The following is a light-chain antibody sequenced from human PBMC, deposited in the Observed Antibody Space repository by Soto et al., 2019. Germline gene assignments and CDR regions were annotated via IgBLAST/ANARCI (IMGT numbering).Light chain of an antibody. V-gene: IGKV3-20*01. Sequence: EIVLTQSPGTLSLSPGERATLSCRASQRVSNNYLAWYQQRPGQAPRLLIYGASSRANGIPERFSGSGSGTDFTLTVSRLEAEDFAVYYCQQYGSSPPITFGQGTRLEIK. CDR2: GAS. J-gene: IGKJ5*01. CDR1: QRVSNNY. CDR3: QQYGSSPPIT.